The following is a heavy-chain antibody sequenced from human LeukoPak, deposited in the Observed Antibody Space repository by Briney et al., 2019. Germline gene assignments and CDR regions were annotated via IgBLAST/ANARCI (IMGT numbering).Heavy chain of an antibody. CDR1: SASINTFH. Sequence: SETLSLTCTFSSASINTFHWSWIRQPPGKGLEWIGSLYHSGTTNYNPSLQPRVTTSVDASKNEFSLRLNSVTAADTAISYCATTQRWLAFDYWGQGILVTVSS. J-gene: IGHJ4*02. CDR3: ATTQRWLAFDY. V-gene: IGHV4-59*01. CDR2: LYHSGTT. D-gene: IGHD6-19*01.